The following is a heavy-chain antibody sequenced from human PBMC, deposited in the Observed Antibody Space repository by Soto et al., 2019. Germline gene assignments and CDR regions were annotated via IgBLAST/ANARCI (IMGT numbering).Heavy chain of an antibody. CDR2: LNYDGTM. CDR3: ARDPRVAARPHSFYYYMDV. V-gene: IGHV3-66*01. D-gene: IGHD6-6*01. CDR1: GFSVRSNY. J-gene: IGHJ6*03. Sequence: EVQVVESGGGLVQPGGSLRLSCAASGFSVRSNYMNWVRQAPGKGLEWVSVLNYDGTMDYADSVKGRFTVSRDVFKNTLDLQMSSLRAEDAALYYCARDPRVAARPHSFYYYMDVWGKGTTVTVSS.